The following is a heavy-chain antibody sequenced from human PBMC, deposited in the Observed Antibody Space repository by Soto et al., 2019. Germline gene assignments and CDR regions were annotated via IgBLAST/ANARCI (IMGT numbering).Heavy chain of an antibody. CDR3: AKDLSGSSGWYGWFDP. V-gene: IGHV3-23*01. J-gene: IGHJ5*02. D-gene: IGHD6-19*01. CDR2: ISGSGGST. Sequence: EVPLLESGGGLVQPGGSLRLSCAASGFTFSSYAMSWVRQAPGKGLEWVSAISGSGGSTYYADSVKGRFTISRDNSKNTLYLQMNSLRAEDTAVYYCAKDLSGSSGWYGWFDPWGQGTLVTVSS. CDR1: GFTFSSYA.